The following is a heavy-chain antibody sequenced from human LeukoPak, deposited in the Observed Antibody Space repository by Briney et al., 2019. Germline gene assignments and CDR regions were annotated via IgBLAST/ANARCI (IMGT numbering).Heavy chain of an antibody. CDR2: IYYSGST. Sequence: PSETLSLTCTVSGGSISSSSYYWGWIRQPPGKGLEWIGSIYYSGSTYYNPSLKSRVTISVDTSKNQFSLKLSSVTAADTAVYYCGGGWLTPLRPFYYWGQGTLVTVSS. CDR1: GGSISSSSYY. D-gene: IGHD6-19*01. CDR3: GGGWLTPLRPFYY. J-gene: IGHJ4*02. V-gene: IGHV4-39*07.